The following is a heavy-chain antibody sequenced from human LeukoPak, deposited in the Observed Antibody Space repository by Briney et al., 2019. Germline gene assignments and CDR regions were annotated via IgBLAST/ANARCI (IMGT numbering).Heavy chain of an antibody. D-gene: IGHD5-18*01. CDR1: GFTFSNHG. J-gene: IGHJ6*03. V-gene: IGHV3-30*02. CDR2: IRYDGTDK. Sequence: PGGSLRLSCAASGFTFSNHGMHWVRQAPGKGLEWVAFIRYDGTDKYYADSVKGRFTISRDNSENTVSLQLNSLRVEDTAVYYCGKGLAYTYPYSGNMDVWGNGTTVTVSS. CDR3: GKGLAYTYPYSGNMDV.